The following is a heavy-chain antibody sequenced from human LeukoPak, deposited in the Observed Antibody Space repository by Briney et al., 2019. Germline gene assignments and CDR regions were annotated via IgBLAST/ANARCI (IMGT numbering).Heavy chain of an antibody. CDR1: GFTFSSYG. Sequence: RAGGSLRLSCAASGFTFSSYGMHWVRQAPGKGLEWVAVIWYDGSNKYYADSVKGRFTISRDSSKNTLYLQMNSLRAEDTAVYYCARDSFYGSGNLNYYGMDVWGQGTTVTVSS. CDR3: ARDSFYGSGNLNYYGMDV. J-gene: IGHJ6*02. V-gene: IGHV3-33*01. CDR2: IWYDGSNK. D-gene: IGHD3-10*01.